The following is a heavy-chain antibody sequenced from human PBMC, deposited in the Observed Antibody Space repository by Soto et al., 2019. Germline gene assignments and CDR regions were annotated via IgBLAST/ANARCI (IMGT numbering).Heavy chain of an antibody. CDR2: INAGNGNT. CDR1: GYTFTSYA. V-gene: IGHV1-3*01. CDR3: AREVRFLEWLYDGRTGENWFDP. Sequence: QVQLVQSGAEVKKPGASVKVSCKASGYTFTSYAMHWVRQAPGQRLEWMGWINAGNGNTKYSQKFQGRVTITRDTSASTAYMELSSLRSEDTAVYYCAREVRFLEWLYDGRTGENWFDPWGQGTLVTVSS. J-gene: IGHJ5*02. D-gene: IGHD3-3*01.